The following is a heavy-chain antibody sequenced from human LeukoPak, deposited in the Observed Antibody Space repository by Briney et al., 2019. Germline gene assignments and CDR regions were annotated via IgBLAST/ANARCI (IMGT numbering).Heavy chain of an antibody. CDR2: VAYSGNS. Sequence: SETLSLTCTVSGDSINDYYWSWLRQTPGEGLEWIGFVAYSGNSNYNPSLESRVTISIDPSKNQFSLKLKSVTAADTAIYYCARVVRGAVTFNRFDPWGQGTLVTVSS. D-gene: IGHD3-10*02. CDR1: GDSINDYY. J-gene: IGHJ5*02. V-gene: IGHV4-59*01. CDR3: ARVVRGAVTFNRFDP.